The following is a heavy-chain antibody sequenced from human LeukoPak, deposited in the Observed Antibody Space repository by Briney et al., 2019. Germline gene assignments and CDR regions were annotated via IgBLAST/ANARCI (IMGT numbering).Heavy chain of an antibody. Sequence: EASVKVSCKASGYTFTSYEINWVRQATGQGLEWMGWMNPNSGDTAYAQKFQDRVTMTRSTSISTAYMELSSLRSEDTAVYYCARAYGEGYYYYGMDVWGQGTTVTVSS. V-gene: IGHV1-8*01. J-gene: IGHJ6*02. CDR1: GYTFTSYE. CDR3: ARAYGEGYYYYGMDV. D-gene: IGHD4-17*01. CDR2: MNPNSGDT.